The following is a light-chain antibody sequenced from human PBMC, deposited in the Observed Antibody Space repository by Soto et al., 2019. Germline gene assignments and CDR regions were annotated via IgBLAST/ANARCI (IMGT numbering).Light chain of an antibody. V-gene: IGLV2-23*02. CDR2: EVR. J-gene: IGLJ1*01. Sequence: QSVLTQPASVSGSPGQSITISCTGTSSDVGSYNLVSWYQQHPGKAPKLMIYEVRKRPSGVSNRFSGSKSGNTASLTISGLQAEDEADYYCCSFAGSSTVVFGTGTKLTVL. CDR3: CSFAGSSTVV. CDR1: SSDVGSYNL.